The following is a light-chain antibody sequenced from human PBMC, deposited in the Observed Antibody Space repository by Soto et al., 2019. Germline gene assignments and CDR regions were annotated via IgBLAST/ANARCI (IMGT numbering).Light chain of an antibody. J-gene: IGKJ2*01. V-gene: IGKV3-20*01. CDR1: QTVNHNC. Sequence: EIVLTQSPGTLSLSPGERVTLSCRASQTVNHNCLAWYQQRPGQAPRLLIYGAFNRATGIPDRFSGSGSVTDFPLTSSRLEPGDSSLYYCQQYSSSGYTFGQGTKLEIK. CDR2: GAF. CDR3: QQYSSSGYT.